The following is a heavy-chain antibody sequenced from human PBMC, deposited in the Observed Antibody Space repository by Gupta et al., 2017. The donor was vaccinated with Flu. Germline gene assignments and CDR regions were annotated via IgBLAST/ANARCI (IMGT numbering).Heavy chain of an antibody. CDR1: GLSFRSKI. V-gene: IGHV3-48*03. CDR2: IENWGKTT. J-gene: IGHJ4*02. CDR3: ANQDGYSTGWDQ. D-gene: IGHD2-8*02. Sequence: EVHGVASGGPVAQPGVSLRLSCGICGLSFRSKIMSGVRQAAGKGRECIGVIENWGKTTYVADAVKGRSNTHRDNDQASLLLKINIMGEEETAVYYWANQDGYSTGWDQWGQGTLVTVSS.